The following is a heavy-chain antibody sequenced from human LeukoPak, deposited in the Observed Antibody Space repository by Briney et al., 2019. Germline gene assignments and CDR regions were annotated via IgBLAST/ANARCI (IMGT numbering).Heavy chain of an antibody. V-gene: IGHV4-39*07. Sequence: SETLSLTCTVSGGSISSSSYYWGWIRQPPGKGLEWIVSIYCSGSTYYNPSLKSRVTISVDTSKNQFSLKLSSVTAADTAVYYCAREEIVVVPAAMLNWFDPWGQGTLVTVSS. D-gene: IGHD2-2*01. J-gene: IGHJ5*02. CDR3: AREEIVVVPAAMLNWFDP. CDR2: IYCSGST. CDR1: GGSISSSSYY.